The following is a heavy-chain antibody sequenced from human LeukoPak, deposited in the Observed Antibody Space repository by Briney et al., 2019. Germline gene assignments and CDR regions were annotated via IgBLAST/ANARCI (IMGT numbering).Heavy chain of an antibody. D-gene: IGHD3-22*01. CDR1: GGSFSGYY. J-gene: IGHJ4*02. CDR3: ARRARTGYYYDSSGYYRN. CDR2: INHSGST. Sequence: PSETLSLTCAVYGGSFSGYYWSWIRQPPGKGLEWIGEINHSGSTNYNPSLKSRVTISVDTSKNQFSLKLSSVTAADTAVYYCARRARTGYYYDSSGYYRNWGQGTLVTVSS. V-gene: IGHV4-34*01.